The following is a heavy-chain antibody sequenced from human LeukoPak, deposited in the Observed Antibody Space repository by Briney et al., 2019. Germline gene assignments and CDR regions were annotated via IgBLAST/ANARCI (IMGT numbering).Heavy chain of an antibody. CDR3: ARNGGPGTADY. CDR2: INEGGGES. V-gene: IGHV3-7*01. Sequence: GGSLRLSCVTSGFTFSAFWMSWARQAPGKGLEWVANINEGGGESRYVDSLKGRFTISRDNAKNSVYLQLKNLRVDDTAVYYCARNGGPGTADYWGQGTLVTVSS. J-gene: IGHJ4*02. CDR1: GFTFSAFW. D-gene: IGHD1-14*01.